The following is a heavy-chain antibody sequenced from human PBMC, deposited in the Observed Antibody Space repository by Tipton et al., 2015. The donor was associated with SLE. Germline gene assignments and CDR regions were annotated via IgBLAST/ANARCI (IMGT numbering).Heavy chain of an antibody. CDR1: SGSFSNNNYY. V-gene: IGHV4-39*01. Sequence: TLSLTCTVSSGSFSNNNYYWGWIRQPPGKGLEWIGSIYYSGSTYYNPSLKSRVTISVDTSKNQFSLKLSSVTAADTAVYYCARRVGATWYFDYWGQGTLVTVSS. CDR3: ARRVGATWYFDY. J-gene: IGHJ4*02. CDR2: IYYSGST. D-gene: IGHD1-26*01.